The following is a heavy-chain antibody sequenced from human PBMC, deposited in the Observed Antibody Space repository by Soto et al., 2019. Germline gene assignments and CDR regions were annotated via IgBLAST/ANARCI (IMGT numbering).Heavy chain of an antibody. Sequence: VGSLRLSCAASGLTFSSYAMSWVRQAPGKGLEWVSAISGSGGSTYYADSVKGRFTISRDNSKNTLYLQMNSLRAEDTAVYYCAKLLVVVVAAMDYYFDYWGQGTLVTVSS. CDR1: GLTFSSYA. D-gene: IGHD2-15*01. CDR3: AKLLVVVVAAMDYYFDY. CDR2: ISGSGGST. V-gene: IGHV3-23*01. J-gene: IGHJ4*02.